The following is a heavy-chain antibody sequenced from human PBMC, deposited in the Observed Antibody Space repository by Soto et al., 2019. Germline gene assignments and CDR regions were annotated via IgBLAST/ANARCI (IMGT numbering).Heavy chain of an antibody. D-gene: IGHD2-15*01. CDR3: ARIPYCSRGSCYSGWYFDL. J-gene: IGHJ2*01. CDR1: GFTVSSNY. Sequence: EGQLVESGGGLIQPGGSKRLSCAASGFTVSSNYLTWVRQAPGKGLEWVSVIYSGGSTYYADFVKGRFTISRDNSKSTVYLQMNSLRADDTSVYYCARIPYCSRGSCYSGWYFDLGGRVTLVTVSS. V-gene: IGHV3-53*01. CDR2: IYSGGST.